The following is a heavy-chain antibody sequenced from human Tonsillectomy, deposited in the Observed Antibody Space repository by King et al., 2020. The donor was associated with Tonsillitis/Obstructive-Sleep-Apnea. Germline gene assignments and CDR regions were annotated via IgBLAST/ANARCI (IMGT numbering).Heavy chain of an antibody. Sequence: VQLVESGGGLVKPGGSLRLSCAASGFTFSNAWMSWVRQAPGKGLEWVGRIKNKTDGGTTDYAAPVKGRFTISRDDSKNTLYLQMNSLKTEDTAVYYCTTGRVGVVDYWGQGTLVTVSS. V-gene: IGHV3-15*01. J-gene: IGHJ4*02. CDR1: GFTFSNAW. CDR3: TTGRVGVVDY. D-gene: IGHD1-26*01. CDR2: IKNKTDGGTT.